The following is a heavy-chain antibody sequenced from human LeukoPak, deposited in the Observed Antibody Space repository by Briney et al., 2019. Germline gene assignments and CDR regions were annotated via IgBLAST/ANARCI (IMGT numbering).Heavy chain of an antibody. CDR3: ARSDVVTNWFDP. V-gene: IGHV3-21*01. J-gene: IGHJ5*02. D-gene: IGHD2-15*01. Sequence: RGSLRLSCAASGFTFSTYSMNWVRQAPGTGLEWVSSISSSSRYIYYADSVKGRFTISRDNAKNSLYLQMNSLRAEDTAVYYCARSDVVTNWFDPWGQGTLVTVSS. CDR2: ISSSSRYI. CDR1: GFTFSTYS.